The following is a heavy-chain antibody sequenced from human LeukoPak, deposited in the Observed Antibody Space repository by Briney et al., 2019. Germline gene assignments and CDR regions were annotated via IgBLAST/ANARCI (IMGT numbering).Heavy chain of an antibody. Sequence: GGSLRLSCAASGLAFSSSAMNWVRQTPGKGLEWLSYSSASSSDVYYADSVKGRFTTSRDNAKSSLYLQMNSLTAEDTAIYFCARGRDHAFDIWGQGTRVTVSS. CDR3: ARGRDHAFDI. CDR2: SSASSSDV. J-gene: IGHJ3*02. CDR1: GLAFSSSA. V-gene: IGHV3-48*01.